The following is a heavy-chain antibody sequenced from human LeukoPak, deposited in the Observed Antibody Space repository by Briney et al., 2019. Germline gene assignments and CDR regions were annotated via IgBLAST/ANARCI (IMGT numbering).Heavy chain of an antibody. J-gene: IGHJ3*02. V-gene: IGHV3-21*01. CDR1: GFTFSSYS. D-gene: IGHD2-15*01. CDR2: ISSSSSYI. Sequence: RGSLRLSCAASGFTFSSYSMNWVRQAPGKGLEWVSSISSSSSYIYYADSVKGRFTISRDNAKNSLYLQMNSLRAEDTAVYYCARDRETLVVAATPDAFDIWGQGTMVTVSS. CDR3: ARDRETLVVAATPDAFDI.